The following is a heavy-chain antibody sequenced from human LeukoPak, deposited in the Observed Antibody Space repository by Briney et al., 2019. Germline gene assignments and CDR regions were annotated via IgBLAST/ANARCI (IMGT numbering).Heavy chain of an antibody. CDR2: IKQDGREK. Sequence: GGSLRLSCAASGFTFSSYWMSWVRQAPGKGLEWVANIKQDGREKYYVDSVKGRFTISRDNAKNSLYLQMNSLRAEDTAVYYCAKPETGYYYYGMDVWGQGTTVTVSS. V-gene: IGHV3-7*01. CDR1: GFTFSSYW. CDR3: AKPETGYYYYGMDV. J-gene: IGHJ6*02.